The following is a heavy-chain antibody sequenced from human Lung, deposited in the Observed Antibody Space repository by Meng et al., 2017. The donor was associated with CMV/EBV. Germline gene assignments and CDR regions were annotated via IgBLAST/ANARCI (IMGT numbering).Heavy chain of an antibody. CDR1: GYTFSNYD. CDR3: ARGQVQCSTINCHDYRFSVMDV. J-gene: IGHJ6*02. D-gene: IGHD2/OR15-2a*01. V-gene: IGHV1-8*01. Sequence: SVXVSXXASGYTFSNYDIIWVRQASGQGLEWVGWMNPNRGNTAYAQKFQGRVTMTRDTSTSIAYMELSSLRSGDTAVYYCARGQVQCSTINCHDYRFSVMDVWGQGXTVTVSS. CDR2: MNPNRGNT.